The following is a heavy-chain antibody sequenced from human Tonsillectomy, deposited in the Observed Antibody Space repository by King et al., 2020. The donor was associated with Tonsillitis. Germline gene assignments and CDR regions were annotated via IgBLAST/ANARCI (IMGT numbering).Heavy chain of an antibody. D-gene: IGHD6-13*01. V-gene: IGHV4-34*01. CDR3: GRXPXXWXXXSXXXTXXMDV. Sequence: VQLQQWGAGLLKPSETLSLTCAVYGGSFSGYYWSWIRQPPGKGLEWIGEINHSGSTNYNPSLKSRVXISVDTSKKXFXLKLSSVTAAGQAVYYLGRXPXXWXXXSXXXTXXMDVWGQXTXVTVXX. CDR1: GGSFSGYY. CDR2: INHSGST. J-gene: IGHJ6*02.